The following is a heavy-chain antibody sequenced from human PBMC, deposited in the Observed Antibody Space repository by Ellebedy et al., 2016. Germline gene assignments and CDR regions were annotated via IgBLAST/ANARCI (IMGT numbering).Heavy chain of an antibody. CDR2: ISAYNGNT. J-gene: IGHJ6*02. CDR3: AREGRYSSGWYYGMDV. V-gene: IGHV1-18*04. CDR1: GYTFTSYG. Sequence: ASVKVSXKASGYTFTSYGISWVRQAPGQGLEWMGWISAYNGNTNYAQKLQGRVTMTTDTSTSTAYMELRSLRSDDTAVYYCAREGRYSSGWYYGMDVWGQGTTVTVSS. D-gene: IGHD6-19*01.